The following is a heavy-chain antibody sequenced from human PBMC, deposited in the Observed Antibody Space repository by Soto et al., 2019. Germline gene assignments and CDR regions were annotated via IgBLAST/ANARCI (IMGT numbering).Heavy chain of an antibody. J-gene: IGHJ4*02. V-gene: IGHV1-69*18. D-gene: IGHD3-10*01. CDR3: ERDDDASKRGGYFDF. CDR2: IIPFFGTA. Sequence: QVQLVQSGAEVKKPGSSVKVSCTASGGSFSRFGISWVRQAPGQGLEWMGTIIPFFGTANYAQKFQGRVTITADDSKNTAYMELTSLRSEDTAIYYCERDDDASKRGGYFDFLGQGTLVTVSS. CDR1: GGSFSRFG.